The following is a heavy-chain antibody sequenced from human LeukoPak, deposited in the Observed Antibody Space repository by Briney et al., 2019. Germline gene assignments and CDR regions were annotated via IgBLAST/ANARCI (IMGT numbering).Heavy chain of an antibody. J-gene: IGHJ4*02. V-gene: IGHV3-74*01. CDR3: VRDRPVAGIDY. D-gene: IGHD6-19*01. CDR1: GFTFSSYW. CDR2: INSDGSST. Sequence: PGGSLRLSCAASGFTFSSYWMHWVRQAPGKGLVWVSRINSDGSSTNFADSVKGRFTISRDNAKNTLYLQMNSLRAEDTAMYYCVRDRPVAGIDYWGQGTLVTVSS.